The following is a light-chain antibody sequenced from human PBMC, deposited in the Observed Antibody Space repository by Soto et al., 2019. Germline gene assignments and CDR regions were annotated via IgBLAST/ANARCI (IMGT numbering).Light chain of an antibody. CDR3: QQSDSTPT. Sequence: DIQMTQSPSSLSASVGDRVTITCRASQSISSYLNWYQQKPGKAPKLLIYAASSLQSGVPSRFSGSGSGTDFTLTICILQPEDFASYYCQQSDSTPTFGQGTRLEIK. V-gene: IGKV1-39*01. CDR1: QSISSY. J-gene: IGKJ5*01. CDR2: AAS.